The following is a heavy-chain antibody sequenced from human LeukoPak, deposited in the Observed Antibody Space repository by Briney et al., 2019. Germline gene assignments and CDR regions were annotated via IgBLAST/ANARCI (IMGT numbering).Heavy chain of an antibody. V-gene: IGHV1-46*03. D-gene: IGHD2-15*01. CDR2: INPSGGST. J-gene: IGHJ5*02. CDR3: ARGYCSGGSCHSWFDP. Sequence: ASVKVSCKASGYTFTSYYMHWVRQAPGQGLEWMGIINPSGGSTSYAQKFQGRVTMTRDTSTSTVYMELSSLRSEDTAVYYCARGYCSGGSCHSWFDPWGQGTLVTVSS. CDR1: GYTFTSYY.